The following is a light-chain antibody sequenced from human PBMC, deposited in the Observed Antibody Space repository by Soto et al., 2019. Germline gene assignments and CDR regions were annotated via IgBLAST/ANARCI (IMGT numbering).Light chain of an antibody. V-gene: IGLV1-40*01. CDR2: GNN. CDR3: QSYDSSLSGSV. J-gene: IGLJ3*02. Sequence: QSVLTQPPSVSGAPGQRVTISCTGSSSNIGAGYDVYWYQQLPGTAPKLLIYGNNNRPSGVPDRFSGSKSGTSGSLAITGLQAEDEADYYCQSYDSSLSGSVFGGGTQLTVL. CDR1: SSNIGAGYD.